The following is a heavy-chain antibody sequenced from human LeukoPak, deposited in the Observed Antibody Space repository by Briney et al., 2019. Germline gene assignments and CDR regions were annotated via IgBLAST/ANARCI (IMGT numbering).Heavy chain of an antibody. J-gene: IGHJ4*02. D-gene: IGHD2-2*02. CDR1: GFTFSSYA. CDR2: ISGSSGST. V-gene: IGHV3-23*01. Sequence: PGRSLRLSCAASGFTFSSYAMSWVRQAPGKGLEWVSAISGSSGSTYYADSVKGRFTISRDNSKNTLYLQMNSLRAEDTAVYYCLVVPAAIRPFDYWGQGTLVTVSS. CDR3: LVVPAAIRPFDY.